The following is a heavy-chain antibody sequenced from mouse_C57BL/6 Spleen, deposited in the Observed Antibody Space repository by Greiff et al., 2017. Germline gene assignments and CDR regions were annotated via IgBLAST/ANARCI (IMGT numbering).Heavy chain of an antibody. Sequence: VQLQQPGAELVRPGSSVKLSCKASGYTFTSYWMDWVKQRPGQGLEWIGNIYPSDSETHYNQKFKDKATLTVDKSSSTAYMQLSSLTSEDSAVYYCARDTTAPYALDYWGQGTTLTVSS. CDR1: GYTFTSYW. CDR3: ARDTTAPYALDY. J-gene: IGHJ2*01. CDR2: IYPSDSET. D-gene: IGHD1-1*01. V-gene: IGHV1-61*01.